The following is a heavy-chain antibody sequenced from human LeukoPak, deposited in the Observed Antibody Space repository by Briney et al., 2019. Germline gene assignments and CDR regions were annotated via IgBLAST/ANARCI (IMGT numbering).Heavy chain of an antibody. J-gene: IGHJ6*02. D-gene: IGHD3-9*01. CDR1: GYTFTSYY. V-gene: IGHV1-46*01. CDR2: INPSGGST. Sequence: ASVKVSCKASGYTFTSYYMHWVRQAPGQGLEWMGIINPSGGSTSYAQKSQGRVTMTRDTSTSTVYMELSSLRSEDTAVYYCARDILTGLNYYYYGLDVWGQGTTVTVSS. CDR3: ARDILTGLNYYYYGLDV.